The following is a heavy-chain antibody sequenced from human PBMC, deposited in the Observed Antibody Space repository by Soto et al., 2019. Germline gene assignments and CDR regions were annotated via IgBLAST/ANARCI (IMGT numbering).Heavy chain of an antibody. CDR1: GFDFSSYA. Sequence: EVQLLESGGGLVPPGGSLRLSCAASGFDFSSYAMNWVRQAPGKGLEWVSGIIGTGGSPYYADSVKGRFTISTDNSKNTVYLQMNSLRAEDTAVYVCAKGCGTYYCYYFDSWGQGNLVNVSS. CDR3: AKGCGTYYCYYFDS. J-gene: IGHJ4*02. D-gene: IGHD1-1*01. CDR2: IIGTGGSP. V-gene: IGHV3-23*01.